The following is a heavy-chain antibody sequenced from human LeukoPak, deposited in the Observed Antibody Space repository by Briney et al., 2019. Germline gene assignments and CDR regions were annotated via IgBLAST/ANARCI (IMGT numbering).Heavy chain of an antibody. CDR2: LSPSGGIT. D-gene: IGHD3-10*02. J-gene: IGHJ4*02. V-gene: IGHV3-23*01. CDR1: GFTFSTYA. Sequence: GGSLRLSCAASGFTFSTYAMSWVRQAPGKGLEWVSALSPSGGITYYEDSVKGQFTISRDNSKNTLYLQMNSLRAEDTAVYYCARGVNYFVLEYWGQGTPVTISS. CDR3: ARGVNYFVLEY.